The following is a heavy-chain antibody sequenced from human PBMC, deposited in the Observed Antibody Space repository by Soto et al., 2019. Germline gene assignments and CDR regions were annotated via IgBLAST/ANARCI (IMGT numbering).Heavy chain of an antibody. CDR1: GGTFSSYT. J-gene: IGHJ4*02. CDR2: IIPILGIA. D-gene: IGHD2-15*01. CDR3: ARDSRPALYCSGGSCYSAPDY. V-gene: IGHV1-69*04. Sequence: SVKVSCKASGGTFSSYTISWVRQAPGQGLEWMGRIIPILGIANYAQKFQGRVTITADKSTSTAYMELSSLRSEDTAVYYCARDSRPALYCSGGSCYSAPDYWGQGTLVTVSS.